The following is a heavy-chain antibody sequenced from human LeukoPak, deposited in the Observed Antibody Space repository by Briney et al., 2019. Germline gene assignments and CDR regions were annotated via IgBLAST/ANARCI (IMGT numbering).Heavy chain of an antibody. CDR3: ATSSGWKSNIDY. D-gene: IGHD6-19*01. V-gene: IGHV1-2*02. CDR1: GYTFTSYD. CDR2: INPNSGGT. Sequence: ASVKVSRKASGYTFTSYDINWVRQATGQGLEWMGWINPNSGGTNYAQKFQGRVTMTRDTSISTAYMELSRLRSDDTAVFYCATSSGWKSNIDYWGQGTLVTVSS. J-gene: IGHJ4*02.